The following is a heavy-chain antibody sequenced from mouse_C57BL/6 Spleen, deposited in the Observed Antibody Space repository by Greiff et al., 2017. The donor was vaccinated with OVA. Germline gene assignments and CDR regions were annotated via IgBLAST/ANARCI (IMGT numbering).Heavy chain of an antibody. V-gene: IGHV1-82*01. D-gene: IGHD2-1*01. CDR3: ASNYDYARDY. CDR1: GYAFSSSW. CDR2: LYPGDGDT. J-gene: IGHJ4*01. Sequence: QVQLQQSGPELVKPGASVKISCKASGYAFSSSWMNWVKQRPGKGLEWIGRLYPGDGDTNYNGKFKGKATLTADKSSSTAYMQLSSLTSEDSAVYFCASNYDYARDYWGQGTSVTVSS.